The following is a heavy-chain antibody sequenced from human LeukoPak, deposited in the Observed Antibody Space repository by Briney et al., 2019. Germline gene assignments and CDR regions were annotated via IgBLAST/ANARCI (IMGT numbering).Heavy chain of an antibody. J-gene: IGHJ4*02. Sequence: GGSLRLSCAASGFTLSSYAMTWVRQAPGKGLEWVTGISGSGGNTYYADSVRGRFTIARDNSENTLYLQMNSLRAEDTAVYYCAKGDASPVHLLTGHWGQGTLVTVSS. CDR3: AKGDASPVHLLTGH. V-gene: IGHV3-23*01. D-gene: IGHD3-9*01. CDR2: ISGSGGNT. CDR1: GFTLSSYA.